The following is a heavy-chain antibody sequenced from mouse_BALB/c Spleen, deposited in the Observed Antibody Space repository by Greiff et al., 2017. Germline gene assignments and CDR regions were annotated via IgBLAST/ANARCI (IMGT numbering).Heavy chain of an antibody. Sequence: VKLVESGPGLVAPSQSLSITCTVSGFSLTSYGVHWVRQPPGKGLEWLGVIWAGGSTNYNSALMSRLSISKDNSKSQVFLKMNSLQTDDTAMYYCARDRGYYGTSYYFDYWGQGTTLTVSS. D-gene: IGHD1-1*01. CDR3: ARDRGYYGTSYYFDY. CDR2: IWAGGST. CDR1: GFSLTSYG. V-gene: IGHV2-9*02. J-gene: IGHJ2*01.